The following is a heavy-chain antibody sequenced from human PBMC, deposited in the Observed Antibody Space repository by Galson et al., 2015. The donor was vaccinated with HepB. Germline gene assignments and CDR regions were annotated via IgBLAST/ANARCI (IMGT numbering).Heavy chain of an antibody. CDR3: TTELIAAAGVGGLPTY. J-gene: IGHJ4*02. V-gene: IGHV1-69*04. Sequence: SVKVSCKASRGTLSSQVISWVRQAPGQGPEWMGRTTPMLQKTDYAQNFQGRLTVTADRSTNTAYMELTGLTSGDTAVYYCTTELIAAAGVGGLPTYWGPGTLVIVSS. CDR2: TTPMLQKT. CDR1: RGTLSSQV. D-gene: IGHD6-13*01.